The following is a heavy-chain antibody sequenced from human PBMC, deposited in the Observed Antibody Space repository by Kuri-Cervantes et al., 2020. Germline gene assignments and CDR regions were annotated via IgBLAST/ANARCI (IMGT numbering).Heavy chain of an antibody. CDR2: IYYSGST. J-gene: IGHJ5*02. V-gene: IGHV4-61*01. Sequence: SETLCLTCTVSGGSVSSGSYYWSWIRQPPGKGLEWIGYIYYSGSTNYNPSLKSRVTITVDTSKNQFPLKLSSMTDADTAVFYCARALDYFFYFDPWGQGTLVTVSS. D-gene: IGHD2/OR15-2a*01. CDR1: GGSVSSGSYY. CDR3: ARALDYFFYFDP.